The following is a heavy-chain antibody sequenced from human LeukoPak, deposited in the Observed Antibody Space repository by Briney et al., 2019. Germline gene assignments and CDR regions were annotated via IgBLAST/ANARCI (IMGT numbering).Heavy chain of an antibody. CDR3: AKLADGYHQFDY. V-gene: IGHV5-51*01. Sequence: GESLQISCQGSGYSFTTYWIGWVRQLPGKDLEWMGIIYPGGSDTRYSPSFQHQVTISADKSISTAYLQWSSLKASDTAMYYCAKLADGYHQFDYWGQGTLVTVSS. CDR2: IYPGGSDT. CDR1: GYSFTTYW. J-gene: IGHJ4*02. D-gene: IGHD5-24*01.